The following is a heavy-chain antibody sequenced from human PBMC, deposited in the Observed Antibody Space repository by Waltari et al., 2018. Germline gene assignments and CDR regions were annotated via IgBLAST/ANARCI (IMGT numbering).Heavy chain of an antibody. J-gene: IGHJ4*02. D-gene: IGHD2-15*01. CDR1: GDSMSNNW. CDR2: VLGSGRT. Sequence: QLQLQESGPGLVKPSGTLSLICAVSGDSMSNNWWTWVRQSPGKGLEWIGQVLGSGRTNYNPSFESRVTISLDTSTYQFALKMTSATAADTALYYCARDRGRGLYLDTWGPGTLVTVSP. CDR3: ARDRGRGLYLDT. V-gene: IGHV4-4*02.